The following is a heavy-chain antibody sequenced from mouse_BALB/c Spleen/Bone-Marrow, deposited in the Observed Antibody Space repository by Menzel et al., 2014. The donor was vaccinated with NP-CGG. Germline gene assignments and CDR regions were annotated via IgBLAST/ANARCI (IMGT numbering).Heavy chain of an antibody. J-gene: IGHJ4*01. V-gene: IGHV5-6-5*01. CDR1: GFTFSSYA. Sequence: DVHMVESGGGLVKPGGSLKLSCAASGFTFSSYAMSWVRQTPEKRLEWVASISSGGSTYYPDSVKGRFTISRDNARNILYLQMSRRRSEDTAMYYCARARFYYGKLVDYWGQGTSVTVSS. CDR3: ARARFYYGKLVDY. CDR2: ISSGGST. D-gene: IGHD1-1*01.